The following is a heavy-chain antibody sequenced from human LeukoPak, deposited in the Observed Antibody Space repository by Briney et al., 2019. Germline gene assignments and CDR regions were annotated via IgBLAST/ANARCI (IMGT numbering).Heavy chain of an antibody. Sequence: GGXLRLSCAASGFTFSSYSMNWVRQAPGKGVEWVSSISSSSSYIYYAESVKGRFTISRDNAKNSLYLQMNSLRAEDTAVYYCARVTTMVRGVIIGFDYWGQGTLVTASS. V-gene: IGHV3-21*01. CDR2: ISSSSSYI. CDR1: GFTFSSYS. D-gene: IGHD3-10*01. J-gene: IGHJ4*02. CDR3: ARVTTMVRGVIIGFDY.